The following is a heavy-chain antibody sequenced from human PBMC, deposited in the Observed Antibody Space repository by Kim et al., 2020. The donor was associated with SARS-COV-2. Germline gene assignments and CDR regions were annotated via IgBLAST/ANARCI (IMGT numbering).Heavy chain of an antibody. D-gene: IGHD2-21*02. V-gene: IGHV3-53*01. J-gene: IGHJ6*02. Sequence: DSVKGRFTISRDKSRNTVYLQMNSLRADDTAVDYCARLGPVTANYYYGMDVWGQGTTVTVSS. CDR3: ARLGPVTANYYYGMDV.